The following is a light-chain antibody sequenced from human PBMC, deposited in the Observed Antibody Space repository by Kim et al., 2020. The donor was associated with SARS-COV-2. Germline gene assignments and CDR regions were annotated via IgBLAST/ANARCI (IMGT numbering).Light chain of an antibody. J-gene: IGLJ1*01. Sequence: QSALTQPRSVSGSPGQSVTISCTGTSSDVGGFNYVSWHQHYPGKAPKVMIYDVNKRPSGVPDRFSGSKSGNTASLTISGLQAEDEAEYYCCSYAGSYTYVFGTGTKVTVL. CDR1: SSDVGGFNY. CDR2: DVN. CDR3: CSYAGSYTYV. V-gene: IGLV2-11*01.